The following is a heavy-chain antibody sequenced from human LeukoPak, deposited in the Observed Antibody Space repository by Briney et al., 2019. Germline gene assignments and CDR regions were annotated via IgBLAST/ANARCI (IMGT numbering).Heavy chain of an antibody. J-gene: IGHJ4*02. CDR3: AKDLSFTVTTGYFDH. Sequence: GGSLRLSCAASGFTFSSYAMSWVRQAPGKGLEWVSGLSGSGGSTDYADSVKGRFTISRDNSENTMYLQMNSLRAEDTAVYYCAKDLSFTVTTGYFDHWGQGTLVTVSP. V-gene: IGHV3-23*01. CDR2: LSGSGGST. CDR1: GFTFSSYA. D-gene: IGHD4-17*01.